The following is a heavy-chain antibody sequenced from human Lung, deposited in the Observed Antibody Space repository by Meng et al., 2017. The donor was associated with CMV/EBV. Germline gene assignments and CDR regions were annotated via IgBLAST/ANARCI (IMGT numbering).Heavy chain of an antibody. J-gene: IGHJ3*02. CDR3: ARVGTTGNAFDI. CDR1: GGSISITHW. V-gene: IGHV4-4*02. Sequence: SETLSLTCVVSGGSISITHWWSWVRQPPGKGLEWIGEVYHSGYTNYNPSLRSRVTMSVDKSKNLFSLRLTSVTAADTAVYYCARVGTTGNAFDIWGQGTMVTVSS. CDR2: VYHSGYT. D-gene: IGHD1-7*01.